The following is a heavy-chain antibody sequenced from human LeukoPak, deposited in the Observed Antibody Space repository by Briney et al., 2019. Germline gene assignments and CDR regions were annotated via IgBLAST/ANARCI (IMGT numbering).Heavy chain of an antibody. D-gene: IGHD5-12*01. CDR1: GFTFSYYA. CDR3: AKGVDGSGYDAFDI. Sequence: PGGSLRLSCVTSGFTFSYYAMSWVRQAPGKGLEWVSGISGSGDETWYADSVKGRVTISRDNSKNTLYLQMNSLRAEDTAVYYCAKGVDGSGYDAFDIWGQGTMVTVSS. J-gene: IGHJ3*02. CDR2: ISGSGDET. V-gene: IGHV3-23*01.